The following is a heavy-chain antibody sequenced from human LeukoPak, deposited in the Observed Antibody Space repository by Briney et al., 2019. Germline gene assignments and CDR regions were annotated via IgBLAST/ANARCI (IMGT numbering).Heavy chain of an antibody. CDR1: GDSISGYY. CDR3: ARHRDMITFGGVNPQFDC. D-gene: IGHD3-16*01. Sequence: SETLSLTCTVSGDSISGYYWSWIRQPPGKGLEWIGYIYYSGSANYNPSLKTRVTISVDTSKNQFSLKLTSVTAADTAVYYCARHRDMITFGGVNPQFDCWGQGTLVTVSS. CDR2: IYYSGSA. J-gene: IGHJ4*02. V-gene: IGHV4-59*08.